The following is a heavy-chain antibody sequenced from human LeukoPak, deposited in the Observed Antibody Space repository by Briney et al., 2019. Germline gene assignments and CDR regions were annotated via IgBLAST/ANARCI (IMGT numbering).Heavy chain of an antibody. CDR2: IYSSGSS. V-gene: IGHV4-4*07. CDR3: ARNYYYYYMDV. CDR1: GGFIGTYY. J-gene: IGHJ6*03. Sequence: PSETLSLTCTVSGGFIGTYYWSWLRQSAGKGLEWIGRIYSSGSSNYNPSLKSRVTMSVDTSKNQFSLTLSSVTAADTAVYYCARNYYYYYMDVWGKGTTVIVSS.